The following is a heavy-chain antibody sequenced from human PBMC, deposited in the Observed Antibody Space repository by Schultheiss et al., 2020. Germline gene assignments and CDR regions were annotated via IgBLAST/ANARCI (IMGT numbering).Heavy chain of an antibody. CDR1: GFTFSSYW. J-gene: IGHJ6*02. D-gene: IGHD6-19*01. CDR3: ARDRGSSGWGSYYYYGMDV. V-gene: IGHV3-7*01. CDR2: IKQDGSEK. Sequence: GGSLRLSCAASGFTFSSYWMSWVRQAPGKGLEWVANIKQDGSEKYYVDSVKGRFTISRDNAKNTLYLQMNSLRAEDTAVYYCARDRGSSGWGSYYYYGMDVWGQGTTVTVSS.